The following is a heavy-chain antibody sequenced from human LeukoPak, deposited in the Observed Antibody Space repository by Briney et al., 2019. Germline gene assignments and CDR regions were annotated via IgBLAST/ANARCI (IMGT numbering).Heavy chain of an antibody. V-gene: IGHV3-23*01. D-gene: IGHD6-13*01. CDR3: AKTAYSSSWYDWFDP. CDR1: GFTFSSYG. CDR2: ISGSGGST. J-gene: IGHJ5*02. Sequence: GGSLRLSCAASGFTFSSYGMSWVRQAPGKGLEWVSAISGSGGSTYYADSVKGRFTISRDNSKNTLYLQMNSLRAEDTAVYYCAKTAYSSSWYDWFDPWGQGTLVTVSS.